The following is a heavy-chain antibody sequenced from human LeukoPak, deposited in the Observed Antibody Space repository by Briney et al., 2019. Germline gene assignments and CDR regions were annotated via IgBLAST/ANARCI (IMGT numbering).Heavy chain of an antibody. J-gene: IGHJ4*02. CDR3: ARQMSYSSFDY. V-gene: IGHV4-39*01. CDR1: GGSISSSSYY. Sequence: SETLSLTRTVSGGSISSSSYYWGWIRQPPGKGLEWIGSIYYSGSTYYNPSLKSRVTISVDTSKNQFSLKLSSVTAADTAVYYCARQMSYSSFDYWGQGTLVTVSS. D-gene: IGHD1-26*01. CDR2: IYYSGST.